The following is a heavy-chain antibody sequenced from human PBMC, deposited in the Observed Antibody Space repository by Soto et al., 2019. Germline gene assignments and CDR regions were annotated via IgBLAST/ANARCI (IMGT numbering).Heavy chain of an antibody. CDR3: ASLGYCSGGSCYDY. V-gene: IGHV4-38-2*01. J-gene: IGHJ4*02. Sequence: SETLSLTCAVSGYSISSGYYWGWIRQPPGKGLEWIGSIYHSGSTYYNPSLKSRVTISVDTSKNQFSLKLSSVTAADTAVYYCASLGYCSGGSCYDYWDQGTLVTVSS. D-gene: IGHD2-15*01. CDR2: IYHSGST. CDR1: GYSISSGYY.